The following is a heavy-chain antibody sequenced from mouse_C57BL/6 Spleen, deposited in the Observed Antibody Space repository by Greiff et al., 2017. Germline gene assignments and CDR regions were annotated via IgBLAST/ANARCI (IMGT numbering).Heavy chain of an antibody. V-gene: IGHV3-6*01. Sequence: EVQLVESGPGLVKPSQSLSLTCSVTGYSITSGYYWNWIRQFPGNKLEWMGYISYDGSNNYNPSLKNRISITRDTSKNQFFLKLNSVTTEDTATYYCASHSSGYDYAMDYWGQGTSVTVSS. CDR3: ASHSSGYDYAMDY. CDR2: ISYDGSN. J-gene: IGHJ4*01. CDR1: GYSITSGYY. D-gene: IGHD3-2*02.